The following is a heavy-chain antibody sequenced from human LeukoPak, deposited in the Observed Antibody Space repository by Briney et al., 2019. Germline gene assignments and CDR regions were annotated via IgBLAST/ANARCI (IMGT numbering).Heavy chain of an antibody. J-gene: IGHJ4*02. Sequence: GGSLRLSCAASGFTFSSYAMHWVRQAPGKGLEWVAVISYDGSNKYYADSVKGRFTISRDNSKNTLYLQMNSLRAEDTAVYYCAKKGEWELLPTPFDYWGQGTLVTVSS. D-gene: IGHD1-26*01. CDR3: AKKGEWELLPTPFDY. CDR1: GFTFSSYA. CDR2: ISYDGSNK. V-gene: IGHV3-30-3*02.